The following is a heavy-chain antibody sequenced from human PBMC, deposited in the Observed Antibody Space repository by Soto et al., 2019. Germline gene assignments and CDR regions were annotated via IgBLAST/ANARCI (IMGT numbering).Heavy chain of an antibody. V-gene: IGHV3-9*01. D-gene: IGHD3-3*01. CDR3: AKGRYDFWSPYYFDS. J-gene: IGHJ4*02. Sequence: GWSLRLSCVATGLNFDDFAMHWVRQAPGKGLEWVSGITWNSRVLAYADSVKGRFTISRDNARNSLYLQMDSLRDEDTALYYCAKGRYDFWSPYYFDSWGQGTLVTVSS. CDR2: ITWNSRVL. CDR1: GLNFDDFA.